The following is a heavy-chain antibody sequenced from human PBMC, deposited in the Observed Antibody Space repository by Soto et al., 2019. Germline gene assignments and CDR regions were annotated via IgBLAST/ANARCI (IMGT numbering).Heavy chain of an antibody. V-gene: IGHV1-46*01. J-gene: IGHJ6*02. CDR2: INPSGGST. CDR1: GYAFTRYY. D-gene: IGHD6-6*01. Sequence: GASVKVSCKASGYAFTRYYMHWGRQAPGQGLEWMGIINPSGGSTSYAQKFQGRVTMTRDTSTSTVYMELSSLRSEDTAVYYCARDGSSGVSGIDVWGQGTTVTVSS. CDR3: ARDGSSGVSGIDV.